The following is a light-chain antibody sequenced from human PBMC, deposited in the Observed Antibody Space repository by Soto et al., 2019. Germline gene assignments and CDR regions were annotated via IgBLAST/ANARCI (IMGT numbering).Light chain of an antibody. V-gene: IGLV2-14*01. CDR3: SSYTSSSGV. CDR1: SSDVGGYNY. Sequence: LAQPASVSGSPGQSITISCTGTSSDVGGYNYVSWYQQHPGKAPKLMIYEVSNRPSGVSNRFSGSKSGNTASLTISGLQAEDEADYYCSSYTSSSGVFGTGTKVTVL. J-gene: IGLJ1*01. CDR2: EVS.